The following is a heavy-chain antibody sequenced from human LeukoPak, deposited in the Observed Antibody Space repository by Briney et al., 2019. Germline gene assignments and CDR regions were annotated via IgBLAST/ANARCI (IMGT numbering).Heavy chain of an antibody. D-gene: IGHD2-15*01. Sequence: PGGALRLSCAASGFTFSCYSMNWVRQAPGKGLEWVANIKQDGSEKYYVDSVKGRFTISRDNAKNSLYLQMNSLRAEDTAVYCCAREADCSGGSCYLDYWGQGTLVTVSS. CDR3: AREADCSGGSCYLDY. J-gene: IGHJ4*02. CDR1: GFTFSCYS. CDR2: IKQDGSEK. V-gene: IGHV3-7*01.